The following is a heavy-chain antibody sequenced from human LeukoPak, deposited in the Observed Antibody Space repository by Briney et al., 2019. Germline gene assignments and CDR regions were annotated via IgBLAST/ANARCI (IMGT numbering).Heavy chain of an antibody. V-gene: IGHV3-23*01. J-gene: IGHJ6*03. D-gene: IGHD3-22*01. CDR1: GFTFSSYG. CDR3: TSLTYYYDSSGYQYYYYYYYMDV. CDR2: ISGSGGST. Sequence: GGSLRLSCAASGFTFSSYGMSWVRQAPGKGLEWVSAISGSGGSTYYADSVKGRFTISRDNSKNTLYLQMNSLKTEDTAVYYCTSLTYYYDSSGYQYYYYYYYMDVWGKGTTVTVSS.